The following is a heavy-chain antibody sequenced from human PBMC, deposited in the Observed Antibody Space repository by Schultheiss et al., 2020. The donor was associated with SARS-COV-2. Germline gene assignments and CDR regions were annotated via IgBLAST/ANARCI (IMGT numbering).Heavy chain of an antibody. D-gene: IGHD2-2*01. CDR3: ASPNIVVVPAANPKIDI. CDR2: ISGSGGST. V-gene: IGHV3-64*04. J-gene: IGHJ3*02. CDR1: GFTFSSYA. Sequence: GGSLRLSCSASGFTFSSYAMHWVRQAPGKGLEYVSAISGSGGSTYYADSVKGRFTISRDNSKNTLYLQMNSLRAEDTAVYYCASPNIVVVPAANPKIDIWGQGTMVTVSS.